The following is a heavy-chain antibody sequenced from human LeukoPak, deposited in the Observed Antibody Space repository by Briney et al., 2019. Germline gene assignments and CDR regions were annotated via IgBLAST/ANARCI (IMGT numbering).Heavy chain of an antibody. D-gene: IGHD6-13*01. V-gene: IGHV3-7*05. J-gene: IGHJ6*02. Sequence: GGSLRLSCAASGLIFSTYWMTWVRQAPGKGLEWVANIKQDGSEEYYVDSVRGRFTISRDNAKKSLYLQMNSLRADDTAVYFGARGRLIAAPGSHYGLDVWGQGTTVSVSS. CDR3: ARGRLIAAPGSHYGLDV. CDR2: IKQDGSEE. CDR1: GLIFSTYW.